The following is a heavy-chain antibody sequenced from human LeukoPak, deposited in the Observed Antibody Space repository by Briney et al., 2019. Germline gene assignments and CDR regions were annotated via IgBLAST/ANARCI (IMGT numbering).Heavy chain of an antibody. V-gene: IGHV4-61*02. CDR2: IYTSGST. CDR3: AKSGGYGLIDY. CDR1: SGSITSGRYY. D-gene: IGHD1-26*01. Sequence: SETLSLTCTVSSGSITSGRYYWSWIRQPAGKGLECIGRIYTSGSTNYNPSLESRVTISIDTSKNQFSLKLTSVTAADTAVYYCAKSGGYGLIDYWGQGTRVTVSS. J-gene: IGHJ4*02.